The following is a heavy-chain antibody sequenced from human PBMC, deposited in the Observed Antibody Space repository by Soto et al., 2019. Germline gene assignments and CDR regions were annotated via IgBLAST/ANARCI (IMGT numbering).Heavy chain of an antibody. CDR3: AHIPNYYQYAWFDP. D-gene: IGHD3-16*01. V-gene: IGHV2-5*02. CDR1: GFSLTTRGVG. CDR2: IYWDDDK. J-gene: IGHJ5*02. Sequence: QITLKESGPTLVKPTQTLTLTCTFSGFSLTTRGVGVGWIRQPPGKALECLALIYWDDDKRYSPSLQSRLSITKDTSKNQVVLTMTNVDPLDTATYYCAHIPNYYQYAWFDPWGQGTLVSVSS.